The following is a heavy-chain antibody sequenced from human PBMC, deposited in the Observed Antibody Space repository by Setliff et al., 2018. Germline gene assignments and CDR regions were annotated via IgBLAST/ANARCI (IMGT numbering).Heavy chain of an antibody. Sequence: ASVKVSCKASGYTFTSYYMHWVRQAPGQGLEWMGIINPSGGSTSYARKFQGRVTMTRDTSTSTVYMELSSLRSEDTAVYYCASEDLRLGAFDIWGQGTMVTVSS. J-gene: IGHJ3*02. D-gene: IGHD2-21*01. CDR2: INPSGGST. CDR3: ASEDLRLGAFDI. CDR1: GYTFTSYY. V-gene: IGHV1-46*01.